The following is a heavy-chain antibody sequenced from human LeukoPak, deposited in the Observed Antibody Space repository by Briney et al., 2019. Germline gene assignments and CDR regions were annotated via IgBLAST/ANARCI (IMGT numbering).Heavy chain of an antibody. CDR3: ARVEAGRRVGDAFDI. D-gene: IGHD6-19*01. V-gene: IGHV3-74*01. J-gene: IGHJ3*02. Sequence: GGALRLSCAASGFTFSRFWMHWVRQAPGKGLVWASRLNSDGSSASYADAVKGRFTISRDNAKNTLYLQMNSLRAEDTAVYYCARVEAGRRVGDAFDIWGQGTMVTVSS. CDR2: LNSDGSSA. CDR1: GFTFSRFW.